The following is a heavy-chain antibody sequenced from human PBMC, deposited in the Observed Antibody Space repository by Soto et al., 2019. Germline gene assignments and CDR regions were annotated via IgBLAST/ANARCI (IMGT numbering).Heavy chain of an antibody. CDR1: GFTFDDYA. Sequence: GGSLRLSCAASGFTFDDYAMHWVRQAPGKGLEWVSGISWNSGSIGYADSVKGRFTISRDNAKNSLYLQMNNLRAEDTALYYCAKDISGIVATITGFDYWGQGTLVTVSS. V-gene: IGHV3-9*01. D-gene: IGHD5-12*01. CDR3: AKDISGIVATITGFDY. CDR2: ISWNSGSI. J-gene: IGHJ4*02.